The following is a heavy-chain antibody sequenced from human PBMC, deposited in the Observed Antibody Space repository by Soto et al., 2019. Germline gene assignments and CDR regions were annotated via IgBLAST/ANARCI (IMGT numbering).Heavy chain of an antibody. CDR3: ARALVFSGDYVEGAYYFDY. CDR2: TYYRSKWYN. CDR1: GDSVSSNSAA. Sequence: SQTLSLTCAISGDSVSSNSAAWNWIRQSPSRGLEWLGRTYYRSKWYNDHAVSVKSRITINPDTSKNQFSLQLNSVTPEDRAVYYCARALVFSGDYVEGAYYFDYWGQGTLVTVSS. J-gene: IGHJ4*02. V-gene: IGHV6-1*01. D-gene: IGHD4-17*01.